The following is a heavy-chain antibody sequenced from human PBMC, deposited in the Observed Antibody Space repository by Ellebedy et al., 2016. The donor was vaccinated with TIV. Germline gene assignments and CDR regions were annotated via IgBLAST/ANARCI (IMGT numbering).Heavy chain of an antibody. J-gene: IGHJ3*02. D-gene: IGHD5-24*01. CDR1: GYTFTGYF. Sequence: AASVKVSCKASGYTFTGYFMHWVRQAPGQGLEWMGWINPKSGDTNYAQKFQGWVTMTRDTSIRTAYMELSRLRSDDTADYYCARQEMATIGDSFDIWGQGTMVTVSS. V-gene: IGHV1-2*04. CDR3: ARQEMATIGDSFDI. CDR2: INPKSGDT.